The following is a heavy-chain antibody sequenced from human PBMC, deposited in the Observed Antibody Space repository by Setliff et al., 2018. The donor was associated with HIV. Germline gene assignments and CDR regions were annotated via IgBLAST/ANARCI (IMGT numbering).Heavy chain of an antibody. Sequence: GGSLRLSCAASGFTFSNQVMTWVRQAPGKGLEWVSSISGTGADTYYADSVKGRFAISRDNSKNTLSLQMNSLRAEDTAVYYCAKTREINNFWSGIDYWGQGTLVTVSS. CDR3: AKTREINNFWSGIDY. D-gene: IGHD3-3*01. J-gene: IGHJ4*02. V-gene: IGHV3-23*01. CDR1: GFTFSNQV. CDR2: ISGTGADT.